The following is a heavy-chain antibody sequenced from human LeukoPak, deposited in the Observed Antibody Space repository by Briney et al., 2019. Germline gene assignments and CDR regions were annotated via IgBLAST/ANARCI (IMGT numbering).Heavy chain of an antibody. J-gene: IGHJ5*02. CDR1: GGTFSSYA. CDR2: IIPIFGTA. V-gene: IGHV1-69*13. D-gene: IGHD3-22*01. CDR3: AREGYYDSSGYHVKWFDP. Sequence: GASVKVSCKASGGTFSSYAISWVRQAPGQGLEWMGGIIPIFGTANYAQKFQGRVTITADESTSTAYMELSSLRSEDTAVYCCAREGYYDSSGYHVKWFDPWGQGTLVTVSS.